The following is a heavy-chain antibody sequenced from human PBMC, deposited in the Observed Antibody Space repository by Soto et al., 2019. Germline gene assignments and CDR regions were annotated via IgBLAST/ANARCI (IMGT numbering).Heavy chain of an antibody. CDR2: IYYSGST. V-gene: IGHV4-39*01. D-gene: IGHD3-3*01. CDR1: GGSISSSSYY. J-gene: IGHJ5*02. CDR3: ARHGALRFLEWYNWFDP. Sequence: SETLSLTCTVSGGSISSSSYYWGWIRQPPGKGLEWIGSIYYSGSTYYNPSLKSRVTISVDTSKNQFSLKLSSVTAAGTAVYYCARHGALRFLEWYNWFDPWGQGTLVTVSS.